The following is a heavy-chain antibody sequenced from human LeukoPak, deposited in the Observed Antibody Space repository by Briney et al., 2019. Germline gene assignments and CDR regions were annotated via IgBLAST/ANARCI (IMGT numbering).Heavy chain of an antibody. CDR1: GGSISSYY. Sequence: SETLSLTCTVSGGSISSYYWSWIRQPPGKGLEWIGYIYYSGSTNYNPSLKSRVTISVDTSKNQFSLKLSSVTAADTAVYYCARVRPGIYYDSSGYYLFDYWGQGTLVTVSS. J-gene: IGHJ4*02. D-gene: IGHD3-22*01. CDR2: IYYSGST. V-gene: IGHV4-59*01. CDR3: ARVRPGIYYDSSGYYLFDY.